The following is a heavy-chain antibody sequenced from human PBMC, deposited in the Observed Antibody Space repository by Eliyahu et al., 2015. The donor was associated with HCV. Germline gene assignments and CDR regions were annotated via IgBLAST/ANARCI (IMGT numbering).Heavy chain of an antibody. V-gene: IGHV3-23*01. J-gene: IGHJ4*02. Sequence: EVQLLESGGGLVQPGGSLRLSCAASGFTFSSYAMSWVRQAPGKGLEVVPAISGSGGSTYYADSVKGRFTISRDNSKNTLYLQMNSLRAEDTAVYYCAKYRGRTGHRFYFDYWGQGTLVTVSS. CDR2: ISGSGGST. CDR3: AKYRGRTGHRFYFDY. D-gene: IGHD1-1*01. CDR1: GFTFSSYA.